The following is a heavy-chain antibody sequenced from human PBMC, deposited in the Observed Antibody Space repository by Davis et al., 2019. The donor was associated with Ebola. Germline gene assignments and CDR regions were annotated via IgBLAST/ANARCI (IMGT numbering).Heavy chain of an antibody. D-gene: IGHD6-19*01. CDR1: GGSFSGYY. J-gene: IGHJ4*02. CDR3: ASDRSSGYSSGWYDY. V-gene: IGHV4-34*01. Sequence: MPSETLSLTCAVYGGSFSGYYWSWIRQPPGKGLEWIGEINHSGSTNYNPSLKSRVTISVDKSKNQFSLKLSSVTAADTAVHYCASDRSSGYSSGWYDYWGQGTLVTVSS. CDR2: INHSGST.